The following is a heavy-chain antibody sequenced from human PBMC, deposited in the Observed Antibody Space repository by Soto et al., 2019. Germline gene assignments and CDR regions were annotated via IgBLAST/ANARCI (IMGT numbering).Heavy chain of an antibody. CDR3: VRPILIVRGVDPSGMDV. CDR2: IYYSGTT. Sequence: PSETLSLTCTVSGGSIRSSSYYWGWIRQPPGKGLEWIGSIYYSGTTYYNPSLKSRLTMSVDTSKSQFSLNLTSVTAADTAVYYCVRPILIVRGVDPSGMDVWGQGTTVTVSS. CDR1: GGSIRSSSYY. J-gene: IGHJ6*02. V-gene: IGHV4-39*01. D-gene: IGHD3-10*01.